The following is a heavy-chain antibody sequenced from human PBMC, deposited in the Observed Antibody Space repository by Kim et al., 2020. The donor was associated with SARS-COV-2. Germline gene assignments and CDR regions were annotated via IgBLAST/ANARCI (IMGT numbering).Heavy chain of an antibody. J-gene: IGHJ4*02. CDR1: GYTFTSYY. CDR3: ARGLIVGAKTAYDN. CDR2: IQPRGGST. Sequence: ASVKVSCKASGYTFTSYYMHWVRQAPGQGLEWMGRIQPRGGSTSYAQKFQGRVIMTRDTSTSTVYMVLSGLGSEDTAVYFLARGLIVGAKTAYDNWGQGT. V-gene: IGHV1-46*01. D-gene: IGHD1-26*01.